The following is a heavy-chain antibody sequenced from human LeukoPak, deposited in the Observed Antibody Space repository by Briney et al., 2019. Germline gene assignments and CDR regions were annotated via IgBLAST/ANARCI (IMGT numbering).Heavy chain of an antibody. J-gene: IGHJ1*01. D-gene: IGHD2/OR15-2a*01. V-gene: IGHV3-53*01. Sequence: PGGSLRLSCAASGFTVSSNYMSWVRQAPGKGLEWVSVIYSGGSTYYADSVKGRFTISRDNSKNTLYLQMNSLRAEDTAVYYCARDLSSEYFQHWGQGTLVTVSS. CDR1: GFTVSSNY. CDR3: ARDLSSEYFQH. CDR2: IYSGGST.